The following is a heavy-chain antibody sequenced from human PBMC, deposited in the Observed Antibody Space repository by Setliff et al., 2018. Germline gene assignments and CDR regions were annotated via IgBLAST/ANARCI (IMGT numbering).Heavy chain of an antibody. J-gene: IGHJ4*02. D-gene: IGHD2-21*02. CDR1: GGSMSGYF. CDR2: IHPSGAT. CDR3: ARQTATGSSATFDS. V-gene: IGHV4-4*07. Sequence: SETLSLTCTVSGGSMSGYFWTWIRQPAGKGLEWIGRIHPSGATNYNPSLMSRLTMSIDTSNNHFTLKVNSVTAADTAVYYCARQTATGSSATFDSWGQETLVTVSS.